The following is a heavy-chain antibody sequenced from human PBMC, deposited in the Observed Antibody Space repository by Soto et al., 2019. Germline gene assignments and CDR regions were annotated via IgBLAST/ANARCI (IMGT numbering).Heavy chain of an antibody. D-gene: IGHD6-13*01. Sequence: PGGSLRLSCASSGFSYNTYTMYWLRQAPGKGLEWVASIGGPAGHTYYADSVKGQFTISRDISKNKVSLQMESRRPEETAVYYCARDNQPLVFNWFAPGGQGPGVPVSS. CDR3: ARDNQPLVFNWFAP. V-gene: IGHV3-23*01. CDR2: IGGPAGHT. J-gene: IGHJ5*02. CDR1: GFSYNTYT.